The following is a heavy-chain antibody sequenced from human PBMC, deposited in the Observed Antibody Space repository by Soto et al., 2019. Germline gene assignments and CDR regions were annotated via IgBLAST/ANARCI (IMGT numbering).Heavy chain of an antibody. J-gene: IGHJ4*02. CDR2: VYYSGTT. CDR1: GGCVSDKTYY. V-gene: IGHV4-61*01. Sequence: SETLSLTCSVSGGCVSDKTYYWSWIRQPPGKRLEWIGYVYYSGTTNYNPSLKSRVTISVDLSKNRFSLRLSSVTTADTALYYCARTTAVPNTLRSRYFFDYWGQGTLVTVSS. D-gene: IGHD4-17*01. CDR3: ARTTAVPNTLRSRYFFDY.